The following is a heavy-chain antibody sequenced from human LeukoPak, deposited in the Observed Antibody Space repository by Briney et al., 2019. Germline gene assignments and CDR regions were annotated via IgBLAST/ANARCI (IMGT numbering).Heavy chain of an antibody. CDR2: INWNGGST. CDR1: GFTFDDYG. Sequence: GGSLRLSCAASGFTFDDYGMSWVRHAPGKGLEWVSGINWNGGSTGYADSVKGRFTISRDNAKNSLYLQMNSLRAEDTALYYCARVQYGSGSYYAFDIWGQGTMVTVSS. J-gene: IGHJ3*02. D-gene: IGHD3-10*01. V-gene: IGHV3-20*04. CDR3: ARVQYGSGSYYAFDI.